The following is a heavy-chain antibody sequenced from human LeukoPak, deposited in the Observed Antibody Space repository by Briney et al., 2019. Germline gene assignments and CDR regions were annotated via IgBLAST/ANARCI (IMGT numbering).Heavy chain of an antibody. CDR3: TTERGSASWYEYYFDY. CDR1: GFTFSNAW. Sequence: PGGSLSLFCAASGFTFSNAWMSWVRQAPGKGREWVGRMKSKTDGGATDYAAPVKGRFTISRDDSKNTLYLQMSSLKTEDTAVYYCTTERGSASWYEYYFDYWGQGTLVTASS. D-gene: IGHD6-13*01. CDR2: MKSKTDGGAT. V-gene: IGHV3-15*01. J-gene: IGHJ4*02.